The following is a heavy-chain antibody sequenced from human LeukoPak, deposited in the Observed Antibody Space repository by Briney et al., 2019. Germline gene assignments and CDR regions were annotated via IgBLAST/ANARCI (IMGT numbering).Heavy chain of an antibody. CDR2: INHSGST. D-gene: IGHD6-13*01. J-gene: IGHJ3*02. V-gene: IGHV4-34*01. CDR3: ARCIAAAAPHAFDI. CDR1: GGSFSGYY. Sequence: PSETLSLTCAVYGGSFSGYYWSWIRQPPGKGLEWIGEINHSGSTNYNPSLKSRVTISVDTSKNQFSLKLSSVTAADTAVYYCARCIAAAAPHAFDIWGQGTKVTVSS.